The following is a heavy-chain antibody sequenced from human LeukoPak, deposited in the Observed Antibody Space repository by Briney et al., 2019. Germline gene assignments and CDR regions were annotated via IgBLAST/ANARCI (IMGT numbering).Heavy chain of an antibody. D-gene: IGHD1-26*01. V-gene: IGHV3-73*01. Sequence: GGSLRLSCAASGFTFSGSAMHWVRQASGKGLEWVGRIRSKANSYATAYAASVKGRFTISRDDSKNTAYLQMNSLKTEDTAVYYCTRTTARYSGSQGGAFDIWGQGTMVTVSS. CDR3: TRTTARYSGSQGGAFDI. CDR2: IRSKANSYAT. J-gene: IGHJ3*02. CDR1: GFTFSGSA.